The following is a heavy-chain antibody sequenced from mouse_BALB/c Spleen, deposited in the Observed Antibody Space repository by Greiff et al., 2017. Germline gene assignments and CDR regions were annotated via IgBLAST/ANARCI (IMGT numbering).Heavy chain of an antibody. CDR2: ISYSGST. J-gene: IGHJ1*01. CDR1: GYSITSDYA. V-gene: IGHV3-2*02. Sequence: EVQLQESGPGLVKPSQSLSLTCTVTGYSITSDYAWNWIRQFPGNKLEWMGYISYSGSTSYNPSLKSRISITRDTSKNQFFLQLNSVTTEDTATYYCARYYDLYWYFDVWGAGTTVTVSS. D-gene: IGHD2-4*01. CDR3: ARYYDLYWYFDV.